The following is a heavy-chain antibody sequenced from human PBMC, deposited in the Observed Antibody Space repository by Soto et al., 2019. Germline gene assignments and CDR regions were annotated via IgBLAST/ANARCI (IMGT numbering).Heavy chain of an antibody. J-gene: IGHJ3*02. CDR1: AGTFSSYA. CDR2: IIPIFGTA. Sequence: QVQLVQSGAEVKKPGSSVKVSCKASAGTFSSYAISWVRQAPGQGLEWMGGIIPIFGTANYAQKFQGRVTITADESTSTAYMELSSLRSEDTAVYYCASCRYSYGWDAFDIWGQGTMVTVSS. V-gene: IGHV1-69*01. D-gene: IGHD5-18*01. CDR3: ASCRYSYGWDAFDI.